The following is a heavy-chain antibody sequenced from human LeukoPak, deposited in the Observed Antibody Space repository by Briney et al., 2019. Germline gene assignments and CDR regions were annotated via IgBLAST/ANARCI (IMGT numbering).Heavy chain of an antibody. Sequence: SQTLSLTCTVSGGSISSGSYYWSWIRQPAGKGLERIGRIYTSGSTNYNPSLKSRVTISVDTSKNQFSLKLSSVTAADTAVYYCARVYSEDDNWFDPWGQGTLVTVSS. CDR1: GGSISSGSYY. CDR3: ARVYSEDDNWFDP. CDR2: IYTSGST. V-gene: IGHV4-61*02. D-gene: IGHD2-15*01. J-gene: IGHJ5*02.